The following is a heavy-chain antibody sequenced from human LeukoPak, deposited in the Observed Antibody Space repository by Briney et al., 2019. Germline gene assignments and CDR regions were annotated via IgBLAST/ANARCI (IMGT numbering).Heavy chain of an antibody. D-gene: IGHD3-22*01. CDR2: INPNSGGT. CDR1: GYTFTGYY. V-gene: IGHV1-2*02. J-gene: IGHJ3*02. Sequence: ASVKVSCKASGYTFTGYYIHWVRQAPGQGLEWMGWINPNSGGTNYAQKFQGRVTMTRDTSISTAYMELRRLKSDDTAVYYCARGMDYYDSSGYFYAYQNDAFDIWGQGTMVTVSS. CDR3: ARGMDYYDSSGYFYAYQNDAFDI.